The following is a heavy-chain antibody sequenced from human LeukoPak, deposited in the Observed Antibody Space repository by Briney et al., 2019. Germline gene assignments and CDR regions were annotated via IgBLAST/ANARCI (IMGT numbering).Heavy chain of an antibody. V-gene: IGHV3-7*04. J-gene: IGHJ4*02. D-gene: IGHD1-26*01. CDR2: IKLDGSEK. Sequence: PRGSLRLSCAASGFTFSSYWMSWVRQAPGKGLEWVANIKLDGSEKYYVDSVKGRFTISRDNAKNSLYLQMNSLRAEDTAVYYCARDEPNLYSGSLGWGQGTLVTVSS. CDR1: GFTFSSYW. CDR3: ARDEPNLYSGSLG.